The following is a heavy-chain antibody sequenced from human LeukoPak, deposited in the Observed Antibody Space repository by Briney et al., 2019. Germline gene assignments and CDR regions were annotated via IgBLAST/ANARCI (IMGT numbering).Heavy chain of an antibody. CDR3: AKAAQYYYDSSGYSNDAFDI. CDR1: GFTFSSYA. V-gene: IGHV3-23*01. D-gene: IGHD3-22*01. J-gene: IGHJ3*02. Sequence: GGSLRLSCAASGFTFSSYAMSWVRQAPGKGLEWVSAISGSGGSTYYADSVKGRFTISRDNSKNTLYLQMNSLRAEDTAVYYCAKAAQYYYDSSGYSNDAFDIWGQGTMVTVSS. CDR2: ISGSGGST.